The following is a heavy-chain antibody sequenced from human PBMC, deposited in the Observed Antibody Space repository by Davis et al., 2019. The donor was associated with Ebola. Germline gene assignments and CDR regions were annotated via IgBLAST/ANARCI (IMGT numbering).Heavy chain of an antibody. CDR1: GYTFTSYA. V-gene: IGHV1-3*01. Sequence: AASVKVSCKASGYTFTSYAMHWVRQAPGQRLEWMGWINAGNGNTKYSQKFQGRVTITRDTSASTAYMELSSPRSEDTAVYYCARAHPPAPSDYWGQGTLVTVSS. D-gene: IGHD6-25*01. J-gene: IGHJ4*02. CDR2: INAGNGNT. CDR3: ARAHPPAPSDY.